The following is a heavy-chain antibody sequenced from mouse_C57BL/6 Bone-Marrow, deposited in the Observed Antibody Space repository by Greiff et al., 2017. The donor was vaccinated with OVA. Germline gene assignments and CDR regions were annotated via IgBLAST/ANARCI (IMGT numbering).Heavy chain of an antibody. V-gene: IGHV1-47*01. J-gene: IGHJ3*01. CDR3: ARSGYYGNPWFAY. Sequence: QVQLKESGAELVKPGASVKMSCKASGYTFTTYPIEWMKQNHGKSLEWIGNFHPYNDDTKYNEKFKGKATLTVEKSSSTVYLELSRLTSDDSAVYYCARSGYYGNPWFAYWGQGTLVTVSA. CDR2: FHPYNDDT. D-gene: IGHD2-1*01. CDR1: GYTFTTYP.